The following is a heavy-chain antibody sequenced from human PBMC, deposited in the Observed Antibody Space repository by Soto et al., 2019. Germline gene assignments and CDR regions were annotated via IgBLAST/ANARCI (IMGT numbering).Heavy chain of an antibody. CDR3: ARTSRTMIFGY. D-gene: IGHD3-22*01. CDR2: IFSNDEK. Sequence: GPALVNPTETLTLTCTVSGFSLNNTRMGVSWIRQPPGKALEWLAHIFSNDEKSYSTSLKSRLTISKDTSKSQVVLTMTNMDPVDTATYYCARTSRTMIFGYWGQGTMVTVS. V-gene: IGHV2-26*01. J-gene: IGHJ4*02. CDR1: GFSLNNTRMG.